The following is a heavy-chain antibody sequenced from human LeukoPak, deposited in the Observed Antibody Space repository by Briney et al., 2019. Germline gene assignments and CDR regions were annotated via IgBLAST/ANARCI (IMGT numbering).Heavy chain of an antibody. J-gene: IGHJ4*02. Sequence: ASVKVSCKASGYTFTNYAMHWVRQAPGQRLEWMGWINAGNGNTKYSQEFQGRVTITRDTSASIAYMELSSLRYDDMAVYYCAREGLDYWGQGTLVTVSS. CDR3: AREGLDY. CDR1: GYTFTNYA. CDR2: INAGNGNT. V-gene: IGHV1-3*03.